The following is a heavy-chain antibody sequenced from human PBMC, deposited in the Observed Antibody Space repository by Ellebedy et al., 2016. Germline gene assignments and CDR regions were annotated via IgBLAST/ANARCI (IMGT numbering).Heavy chain of an antibody. CDR1: GFTISDYY. V-gene: IGHV3-11*06. CDR3: ARNVETTTVYYYYGMDV. CDR2: SSSRSDYT. Sequence: GESLKISCAASGFTISDYYMTWIRQAPGKGLEWLSCSSSRSDYTDYADSVKGRFTMSRDNAKNSLYLQINSLSAEDTAVYYCARNVETTTVYYYYGMDVWGQGTTVTVSS. D-gene: IGHD5-24*01. J-gene: IGHJ6*02.